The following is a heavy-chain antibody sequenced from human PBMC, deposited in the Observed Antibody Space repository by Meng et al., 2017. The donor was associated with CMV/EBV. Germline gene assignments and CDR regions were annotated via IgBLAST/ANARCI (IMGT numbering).Heavy chain of an antibody. CDR1: GYTFTGYY. V-gene: IGHV1-2*02. J-gene: IGHJ4*02. CDR3: ARGSNATRITIFGVVNY. Sequence: ASVKVSCKASGYTFTGYYMHWVQQAPGQGLEWMGWINPNSGGTNYAQKFQGRVTMTRDTSISTAYMELSRLRSDDTAVYYCARGSNATRITIFGVVNYWGQGTLVTVSS. CDR2: INPNSGGT. D-gene: IGHD3-3*01.